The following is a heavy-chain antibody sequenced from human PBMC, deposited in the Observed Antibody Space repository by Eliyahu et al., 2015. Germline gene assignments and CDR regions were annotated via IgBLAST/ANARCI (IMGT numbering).Heavy chain of an antibody. V-gene: IGHV4-30-4*01. J-gene: IGHJ6*02. CDR3: ARAPRLGSYSSYYYGMDV. Sequence: QVQLQESGPGLVMPSQTLSLTCSVSGGSISXGXNYWSWIRQPPGKGLEWIGYIYYSGSTYYNPSLKSRVTISVDTSKNQFSLKLYSVTAADTAVYYCARAPRLGSYSSYYYGMDVWGQGTTVTVSS. CDR2: IYYSGST. CDR1: GGSISXGXNY. D-gene: IGHD6-13*01.